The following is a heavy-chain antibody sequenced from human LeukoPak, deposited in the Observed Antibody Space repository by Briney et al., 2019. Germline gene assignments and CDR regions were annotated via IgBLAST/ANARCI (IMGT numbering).Heavy chain of an antibody. CDR3: ARETVYYDSDNWFDP. CDR1: GGSISSYY. D-gene: IGHD3-22*01. Sequence: SETLSITCTVSGGSISSYYWSWIRQPAGKGLEWIGRIYTSGSTNYNPSLKSRVTMSVDTSKNQFSLKLSSVTAADTAVYYCARETVYYDSDNWFDPWGQGTLVTVSS. J-gene: IGHJ5*02. V-gene: IGHV4-4*07. CDR2: IYTSGST.